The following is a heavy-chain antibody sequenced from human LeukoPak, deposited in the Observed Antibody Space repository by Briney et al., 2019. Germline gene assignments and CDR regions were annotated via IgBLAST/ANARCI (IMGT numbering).Heavy chain of an antibody. V-gene: IGHV1-18*01. CDR2: ISNYNGDT. CDR1: GYTFTTYP. D-gene: IGHD3-9*01. CDR3: ARATYYDILTGLNY. J-gene: IGHJ4*02. Sequence: ASMKVCCKASGYTFTTYPINWVRQAPGQGLEWMGWISNYNGDTTYAQKFQGRVTMATDTSTNTAYMELRSLTSDDTAIYYCARATYYDILTGLNYWGQGTLVTVSP.